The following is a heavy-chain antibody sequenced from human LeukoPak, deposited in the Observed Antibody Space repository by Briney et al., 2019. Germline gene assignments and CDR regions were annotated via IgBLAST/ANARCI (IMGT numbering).Heavy chain of an antibody. D-gene: IGHD4-11*01. CDR2: IVVGSGNT. Sequence: ASVKVSCKASGFTFTSSAVQWVRQARGQRLEWMGWIVVGSGNTNYAQKFQERVTITRDMSTSTAYMELSSLRSEDTAVYYCAADPVTTLFFYYYGMDVWGQGTTVTVSS. CDR1: GFTFTSSA. J-gene: IGHJ6*02. V-gene: IGHV1-58*01. CDR3: AADPVTTLFFYYYGMDV.